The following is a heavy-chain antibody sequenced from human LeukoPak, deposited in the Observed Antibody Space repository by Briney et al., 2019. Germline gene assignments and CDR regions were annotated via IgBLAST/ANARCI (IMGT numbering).Heavy chain of an antibody. D-gene: IGHD6-19*01. Sequence: ASVKVSCKTSGYTFTGYYMHWVRQAPGQGLEWMGRINPNSGGTNYAQKFQARVTMTRDTSISTAYMEPSRLRSDDTAIYYCAKSGWYGQYCFDCWGQGTLVTVSS. CDR1: GYTFTGYY. V-gene: IGHV1-2*06. CDR2: INPNSGGT. J-gene: IGHJ4*02. CDR3: AKSGWYGQYCFDC.